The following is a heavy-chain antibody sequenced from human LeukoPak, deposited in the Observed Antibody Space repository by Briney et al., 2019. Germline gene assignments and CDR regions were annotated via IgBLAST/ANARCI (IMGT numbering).Heavy chain of an antibody. V-gene: IGHV4-59*01. J-gene: IGHJ4*02. CDR1: GESFSGYY. CDR2: IYYSGST. CDR3: ARGTYYYDSSEGY. D-gene: IGHD3-22*01. Sequence: SETLSLTCVVYGESFSGYYWTWIRQPPGKGLEWIGYIYYSGSTNYNPSLKGRVTISVDTSKNQFSLKLSSVTAADTAVYYCARGTYYYDSSEGYWGQGTLVTVSS.